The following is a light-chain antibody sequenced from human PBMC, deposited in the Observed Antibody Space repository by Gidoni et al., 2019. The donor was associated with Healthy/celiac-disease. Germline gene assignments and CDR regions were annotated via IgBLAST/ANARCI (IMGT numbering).Light chain of an antibody. CDR2: GAS. CDR3: QQYGSSPPLT. J-gene: IGKJ5*01. Sequence: DIVLTQSPGTLSLSPGETATLSCRASQSVSSSYLAWYQQKPGQAPRLLIYGASSRATGIPARFSGSGSGTDFTLTISRLEPEDFAVYYCQQYGSSPPLTFGQGTRLEMK. V-gene: IGKV3-20*01. CDR1: QSVSSSY.